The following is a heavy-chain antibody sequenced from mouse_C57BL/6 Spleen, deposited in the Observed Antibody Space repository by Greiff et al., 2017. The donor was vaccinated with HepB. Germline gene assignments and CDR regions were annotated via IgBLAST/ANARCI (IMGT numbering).Heavy chain of an antibody. CDR3: ARRTYYYGSRYFDY. V-gene: IGHV1-81*01. CDR2: IYPRSGNT. J-gene: IGHJ2*01. D-gene: IGHD1-1*01. Sequence: VQLVESGAELARPGASVKLSCKASGYTFTSYGISWVKQRTGQGLEWIGEIYPRSGNTYYNEKFKGKATLTADKSSSTAYMELRSLTSEDSAVYFCARRTYYYGSRYFDYWGQGTTLTVSS. CDR1: GYTFTSYG.